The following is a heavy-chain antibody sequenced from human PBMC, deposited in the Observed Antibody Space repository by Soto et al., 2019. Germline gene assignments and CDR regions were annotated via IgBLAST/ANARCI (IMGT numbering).Heavy chain of an antibody. CDR1: GYTFTAYG. Sequence: AASVKVSCKASGYTFTAYGISWVRQAPGQGLEWMGWISPYSGNTNYAQKLQGRVTMTTDTSTSTAYMELRSLRSDDTAVYYCATDEGAGTFDYWGQGTLVTVSS. J-gene: IGHJ4*02. CDR3: ATDEGAGTFDY. CDR2: ISPYSGNT. D-gene: IGHD6-19*01. V-gene: IGHV1-18*01.